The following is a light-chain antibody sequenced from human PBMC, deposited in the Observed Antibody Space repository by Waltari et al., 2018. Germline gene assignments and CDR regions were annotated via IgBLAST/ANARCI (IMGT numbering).Light chain of an antibody. CDR1: PGVSRA. Sequence: ETVLTQSSGTLSLSPGERVTLSCRASPGVSRALAWYQQKPGRAPRLLIYGASSRATGIPDRFSGSGSGTDFSLTISRLEPEDFAVYYCQHYVRLPVTFGQGTKVEIK. J-gene: IGKJ1*01. V-gene: IGKV3-20*01. CDR2: GAS. CDR3: QHYVRLPVT.